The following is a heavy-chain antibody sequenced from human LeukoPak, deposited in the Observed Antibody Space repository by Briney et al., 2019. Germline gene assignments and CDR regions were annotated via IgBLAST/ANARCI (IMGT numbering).Heavy chain of an antibody. Sequence: ASVKVSCKASGGTFSKYTISWVRQRPGQGLEWMGGITPLFGTANYAQKFQGRVTMTEDTSTDTAYMELSSLRSEDTAVYYCATEVGATGSYFDYWGQGTLVTVSS. J-gene: IGHJ4*02. CDR1: GGTFSKYT. D-gene: IGHD1-26*01. CDR3: ATEVGATGSYFDY. V-gene: IGHV1-69*06. CDR2: ITPLFGTA.